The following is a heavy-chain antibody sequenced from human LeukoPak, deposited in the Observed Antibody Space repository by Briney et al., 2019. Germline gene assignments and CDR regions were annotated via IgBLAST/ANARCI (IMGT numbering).Heavy chain of an antibody. J-gene: IGHJ3*02. V-gene: IGHV3-7*01. CDR1: GFTFSSYW. CDR2: IKQDGSEK. D-gene: IGHD6-13*01. CDR3: ARFAGILGSFDI. Sequence: GGSLRLSCAAPGFTFSSYWMSWVRQAPGKGLEWVANIKQDGSEKYYVDSVKGRFTISRDNAKNSLYLQMNSLRAEDTAVYYCARFAGILGSFDIWGQGTMVTVSS.